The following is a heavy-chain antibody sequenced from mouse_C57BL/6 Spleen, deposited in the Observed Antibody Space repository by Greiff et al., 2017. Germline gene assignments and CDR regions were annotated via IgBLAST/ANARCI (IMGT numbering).Heavy chain of an antibody. D-gene: IGHD3-2*02. CDR2: IDPSDSYT. CDR1: GYTFTSYW. J-gene: IGHJ1*03. Sequence: QVQLQQPGAELVMPGASVKLSCKASGYTFTSYWMHWVKQRPGHGLEWIGEIDPSDSYTNYNQKFKGKSTLTVDKSSSPAYMQLSSLTSEDSAVYYCARRGSSGYNWYFDVWGTVTTVTVST. V-gene: IGHV1-69*01. CDR3: ARRGSSGYNWYFDV.